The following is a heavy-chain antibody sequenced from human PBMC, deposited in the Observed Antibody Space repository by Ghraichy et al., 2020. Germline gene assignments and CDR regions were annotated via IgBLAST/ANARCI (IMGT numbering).Heavy chain of an antibody. Sequence: SVKVSCKASGGTFSSYAISWVRQAPGQGLEWMGGIIPMFGTANYAQKFQGRVTITADESTSTAYMELSSLRSEDTAVYFCAREMYYYDSSGYGFDYWGQGTLVTVSS. D-gene: IGHD3-22*01. V-gene: IGHV1-69*13. CDR2: IIPMFGTA. CDR3: AREMYYYDSSGYGFDY. J-gene: IGHJ4*02. CDR1: GGTFSSYA.